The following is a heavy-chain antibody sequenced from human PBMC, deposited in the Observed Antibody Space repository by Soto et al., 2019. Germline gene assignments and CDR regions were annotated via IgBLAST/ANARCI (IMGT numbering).Heavy chain of an antibody. V-gene: IGHV1-69*06. CDR3: ARDSVHFWSSSWYGFDY. J-gene: IGHJ4*02. CDR1: GGTFSSYA. CDR2: IIPIFGTA. Sequence: SVKVSCKASGGTFSSYAISWVRQAPGQGLEWMGGIIPIFGTANYAQKFQGRVTITADKSTSTAYMELSSLRSDDTAVYYCARDSVHFWSSSWYGFDYWGQGTLVTVSS. D-gene: IGHD6-13*01.